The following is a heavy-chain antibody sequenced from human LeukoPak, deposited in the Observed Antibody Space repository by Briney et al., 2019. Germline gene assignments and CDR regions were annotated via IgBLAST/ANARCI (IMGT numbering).Heavy chain of an antibody. CDR1: GGTFSSYA. Sequence: SVKVSYKASGGTFSSYAISWVRQAPGQGLEWMGGIIPIFGTANYAQKFQGRVTITADESTSTAYMELSSLRSEDTAVYYCARSGTYYDILTGYSPFDYWGQGTLGTVSS. CDR2: IIPIFGTA. V-gene: IGHV1-69*01. J-gene: IGHJ4*02. CDR3: ARSGTYYDILTGYSPFDY. D-gene: IGHD3-9*01.